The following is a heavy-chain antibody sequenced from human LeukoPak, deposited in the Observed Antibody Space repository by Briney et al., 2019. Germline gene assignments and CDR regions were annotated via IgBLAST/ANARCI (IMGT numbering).Heavy chain of an antibody. D-gene: IGHD4-17*01. J-gene: IGHJ4*02. V-gene: IGHV1-3*01. CDR1: GYTFTSYA. CDR3: AREVGDGDLYFDY. CDR2: INAGNGNT. Sequence: ASVKVSCKASGYTFTSYAMHWVRQAPGQRLEWMGWINAGNGNTKYSQKFQGRVTITRDTSASTAYMELSSLKSEDTAVYYCAREVGDGDLYFDYWGQGTLVTVSS.